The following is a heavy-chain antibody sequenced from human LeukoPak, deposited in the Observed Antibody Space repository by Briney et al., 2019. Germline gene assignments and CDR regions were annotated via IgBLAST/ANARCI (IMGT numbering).Heavy chain of an antibody. J-gene: IGHJ4*02. D-gene: IGHD2-2*01. CDR1: GGAISSSNYY. CDR3: ARQGPYCSSTSCSNFLDF. CDR2: IYYSGST. V-gene: IGHV4-39*01. Sequence: SETLSLTCIVSGGAISSSNYYWGWLRQPPGKGLEWIGSIYYSGSTNYNPSLKSRVTISVDTSKNQFSQKLSSVTAADTAVYYCARQGPYCSSTSCSNFLDFWGQGTLVTVSS.